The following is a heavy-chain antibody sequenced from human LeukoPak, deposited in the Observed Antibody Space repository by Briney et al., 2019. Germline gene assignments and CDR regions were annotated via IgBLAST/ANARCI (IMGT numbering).Heavy chain of an antibody. V-gene: IGHV4-39*01. Sequence: SETLSLTCTVSGGSISSSSYYWGWIRQPPGKGLEWIGSIYYSGSTYYNPSLKSRVTISVDTSKNQLSLKLSSVTAADTAVYYCASKRAMVNAFDIWGQGTMVTVSS. D-gene: IGHD5-18*01. CDR1: GGSISSSSYY. J-gene: IGHJ3*02. CDR3: ASKRAMVNAFDI. CDR2: IYYSGST.